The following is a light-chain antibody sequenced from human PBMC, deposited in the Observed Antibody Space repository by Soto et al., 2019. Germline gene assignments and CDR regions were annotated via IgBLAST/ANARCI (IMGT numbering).Light chain of an antibody. Sequence: DIQMTQSPSTLSASVGDRFTITCRARQSISIWLAWYQQKPGKAPKLLIYDASILESGVPSRFSGSGSGTEFTLTISSLQPDDVAAYYCQQYNSYRTFGQGTKVDIK. CDR3: QQYNSYRT. CDR1: QSISIW. J-gene: IGKJ1*01. CDR2: DAS. V-gene: IGKV1-5*01.